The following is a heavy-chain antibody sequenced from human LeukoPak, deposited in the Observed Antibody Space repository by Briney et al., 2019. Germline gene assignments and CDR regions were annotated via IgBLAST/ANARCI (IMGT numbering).Heavy chain of an antibody. J-gene: IGHJ4*02. V-gene: IGHV3-23*01. CDR2: ISGSGSST. CDR3: ARRMATTKPALDY. CDR1: GFTFSSCA. D-gene: IGHD5-24*01. Sequence: PGGSLRLSCAASGFTFSSCAMSWVRQVPGKGLEWVSAISGSGSSTYYADSVKGRFTISRDNSKNTLDLQMNSLRAEDTAVYYCARRMATTKPALDYWGQGTLVTVSS.